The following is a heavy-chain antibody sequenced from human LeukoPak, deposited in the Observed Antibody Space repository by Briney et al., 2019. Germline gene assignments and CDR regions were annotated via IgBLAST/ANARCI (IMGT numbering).Heavy chain of an antibody. V-gene: IGHV4-59*07. CDR1: GGSMSRYY. CDR2: TYYSGST. J-gene: IGHJ2*01. Sequence: SDTLSLTCTVSGGSMSRYYWSWIRQPPGKGLEWIGYTYYSGSTNYNPSLKSRVTISVDASENQFSLKLSSVTAADTAVYYCARAVTAYWYFDLWGRGALVTVSS. CDR3: ARAVTAYWYFDL. D-gene: IGHD2-21*02.